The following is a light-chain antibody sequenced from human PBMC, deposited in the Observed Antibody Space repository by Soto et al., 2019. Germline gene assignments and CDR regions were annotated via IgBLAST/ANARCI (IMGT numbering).Light chain of an antibody. CDR1: QSLLHSNGYNY. Sequence: DIVMTQSPLSLPVTPGEPASISCRSSQSLLHSNGYNYLDWYLQKPGQSPQLLIYLGSNRASAVPDRFSGSGSGTDSTLKISRVEAEDVGDYYCMQALQTWTFGQGTKVEIK. V-gene: IGKV2-28*01. CDR3: MQALQTWT. J-gene: IGKJ1*01. CDR2: LGS.